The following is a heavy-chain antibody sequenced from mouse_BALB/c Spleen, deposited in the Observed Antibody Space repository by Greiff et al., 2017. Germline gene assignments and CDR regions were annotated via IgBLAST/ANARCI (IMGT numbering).Heavy chain of an antibody. D-gene: IGHD2-4*01. CDR2: IYPGSGST. CDR1: GYTFTDYV. Sequence: QVQLQQSGPELVKPGASVKMSCKASGYTFTDYVISWVKQRTGQGLEWIGEIYPGSGSTYYNEKFKGKATLTADKSSNTAYMQLSSLTSEDSAVYFCARSTMITRFAYWGQGTLVTVSA. V-gene: IGHV1-81*01. CDR3: ARSTMITRFAY. J-gene: IGHJ3*01.